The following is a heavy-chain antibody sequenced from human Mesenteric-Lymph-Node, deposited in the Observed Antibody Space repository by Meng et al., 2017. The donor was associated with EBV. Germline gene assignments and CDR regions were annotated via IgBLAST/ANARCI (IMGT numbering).Heavy chain of an antibody. CDR1: AYSFTSYA. CDR3: ARGGYDFWSGYYTFDY. D-gene: IGHD3-3*01. V-gene: IGHV1-3*01. J-gene: IGHJ4*02. CDR2: INAGNDNT. Sequence: QDQLVQSGAEVNKPGASVKVSCKASAYSFTSYAIHWVRQAPGHSPEWMGWINAGNDNTKYSQKFQHRVTIIRDTSATTAYMELSSLRSEDTAVYYCARGGYDFWSGYYTFDYWGQGTLVTVSS.